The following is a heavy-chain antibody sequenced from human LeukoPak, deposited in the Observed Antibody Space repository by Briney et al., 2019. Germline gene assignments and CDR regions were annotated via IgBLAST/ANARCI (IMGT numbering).Heavy chain of an antibody. Sequence: PGGSLRLSCAASGFTFSNYAMHWVRQAPGKELEWVALISYDGSNRDYADSVKGRFTISRDDSKNTLYLQMNSLRAEDTAVYYCARAIKAVAGTFHRDYYFDYWGQGTLVTVSS. D-gene: IGHD6-19*01. CDR1: GFTFSNYA. CDR3: ARAIKAVAGTFHRDYYFDY. J-gene: IGHJ4*02. CDR2: ISYDGSNR. V-gene: IGHV3-30*04.